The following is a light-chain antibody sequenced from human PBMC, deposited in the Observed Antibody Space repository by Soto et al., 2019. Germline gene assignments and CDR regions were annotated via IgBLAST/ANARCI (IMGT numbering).Light chain of an antibody. CDR2: EDN. J-gene: IGLJ3*02. CDR3: QSYDATNQV. Sequence: NFMLTQPHSVSESPGKTVIISCTRSLGSIASNYVQWYQQRPGSSPTTVIYEDNQRPPGVPDQFSGSIDSSSNSASLTISGLETEDEADYFCQSYDATNQVFGGGTKLTVL. CDR1: LGSIASNY. V-gene: IGLV6-57*01.